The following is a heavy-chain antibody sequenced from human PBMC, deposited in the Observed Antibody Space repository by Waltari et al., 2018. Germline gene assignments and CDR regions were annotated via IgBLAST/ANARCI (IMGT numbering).Heavy chain of an antibody. CDR1: VYSISRAYY. D-gene: IGHD6-6*01. CDR3: ARAIAATSRQVYNWFDP. CDR2: IYHSGST. J-gene: IGHJ5*02. V-gene: IGHV4-38-2*02. Sequence: QVHLQESGPGLVKPSETLSLTCTVSVYSISRAYYWGWIPPPPGKGLEWIGGIYHSGSTYYNPSLKSRVTISIDTSKNQCALKLCSVTASDTALYYCARAIAATSRQVYNWFDPWGQGTLVTVSS.